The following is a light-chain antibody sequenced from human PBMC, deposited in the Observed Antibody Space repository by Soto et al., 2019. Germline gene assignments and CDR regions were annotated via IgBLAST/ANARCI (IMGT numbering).Light chain of an antibody. V-gene: IGLV2-8*01. CDR3: SSFAADNNLV. CDR1: SSDVGGYNY. Sequence: QSVLTQPPSASGSLGQSVTISCTGTSSDVGGYNYVSWYQQHPGKAPKLIIYAVSNRSPEVPGRFSGSKSGNTASLTVSGLQAEDEADYFCSSFAADNNLVFGTGTKVTVL. CDR2: AVS. J-gene: IGLJ1*01.